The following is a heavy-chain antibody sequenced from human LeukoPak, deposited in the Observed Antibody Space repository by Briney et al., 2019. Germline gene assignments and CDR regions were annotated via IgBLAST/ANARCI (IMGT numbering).Heavy chain of an antibody. CDR2: IWYDGSKK. J-gene: IGHJ4*02. CDR1: GFTFSSYT. CDR3: VSDWDGY. Sequence: GGSLRLSCAASGFTFSSYTLHWVRQTPGKGLEWVALIWYDGSKKDYADSVKGRFTISRDNSKNTLYLQMNSLGAEDTAVYYCVSDWDGYWGQGTLVTVPS. D-gene: IGHD1-26*01. V-gene: IGHV3-30*04.